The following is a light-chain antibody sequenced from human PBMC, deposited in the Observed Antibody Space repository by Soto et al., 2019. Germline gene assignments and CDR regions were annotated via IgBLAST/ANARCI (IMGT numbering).Light chain of an antibody. CDR3: SSYTTSNTRQIV. Sequence: QSVLTQPASVSGSPGQSITIPCTGTSSDVGGYNYVSWYQHHPGKAPKLIIYDVTNRPSGVSNPFSGSKSGNTASLTIPGLQPEDEADYYCSSYTTSNTRQIVFGTGTKVTVL. CDR2: DVT. J-gene: IGLJ1*01. V-gene: IGLV2-14*03. CDR1: SSDVGGYNY.